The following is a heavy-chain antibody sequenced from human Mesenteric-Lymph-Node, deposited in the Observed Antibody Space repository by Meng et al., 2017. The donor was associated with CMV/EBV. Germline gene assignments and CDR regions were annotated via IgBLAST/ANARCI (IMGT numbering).Heavy chain of an antibody. Sequence: GGSLRLSCAASGFTVSSNEMTWVRQAPGKGLEWVSFISGGSIYYADSRKGRFTISRDNSKNSLDLQMNSLRAEDTAVYYCARGRSGRVFDYWGQGTLVTVSS. CDR3: ARGRSGRVFDY. CDR1: GFTVSSNE. V-gene: IGHV3-38-3*01. CDR2: ISGGSI. J-gene: IGHJ4*02. D-gene: IGHD1-26*01.